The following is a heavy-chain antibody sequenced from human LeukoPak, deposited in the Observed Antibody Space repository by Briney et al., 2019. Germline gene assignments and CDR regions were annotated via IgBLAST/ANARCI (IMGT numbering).Heavy chain of an antibody. Sequence: KPSETLSLTCAVYGGSFSGYYWSWLRQPPGKGLEWIGDINHSGSTNYNPSLESRVTISVDTSKNQFSLKLSSVTAADTAVYYCARALRGITMVQGAAFDYWGQGTLVTVSS. CDR2: INHSGST. CDR3: ARALRGITMVQGAAFDY. J-gene: IGHJ4*02. CDR1: GGSFSGYY. D-gene: IGHD3-10*01. V-gene: IGHV4-34*01.